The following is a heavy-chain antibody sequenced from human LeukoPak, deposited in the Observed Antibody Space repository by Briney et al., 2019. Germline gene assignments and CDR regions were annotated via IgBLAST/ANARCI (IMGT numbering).Heavy chain of an antibody. CDR2: INSDGSST. Sequence: GGSLRLSCAASGFTFSSYWMHWVRQAPGKGLVWVSRINSDGSSTSYADSVKGRFTISRDNAKNTLYLQMNSLRAEDTAVYYCARANYYGSGRAAFDIWGQGTKVTVSS. J-gene: IGHJ3*02. CDR1: GFTFSSYW. D-gene: IGHD3-10*01. CDR3: ARANYYGSGRAAFDI. V-gene: IGHV3-74*01.